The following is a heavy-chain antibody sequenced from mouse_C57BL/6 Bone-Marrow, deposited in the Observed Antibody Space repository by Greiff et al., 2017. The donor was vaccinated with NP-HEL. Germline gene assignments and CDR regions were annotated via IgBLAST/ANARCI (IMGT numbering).Heavy chain of an antibody. CDR1: GFSLTSYG. CDR2: IWGVGST. J-gene: IGHJ3*01. CDR3: ASGQLPFAY. Sequence: QVQLQQSGPGLVAPSQSLSITCTVSGFSLTSYGVDWVRQSPGKGLEWLGVIWGVGSTNYNSALKSRLGISKDNSKSQVFLKMNSLQTDDTAMYYCASGQLPFAYWGQGTLVTVSA. V-gene: IGHV2-6*01. D-gene: IGHD3-2*01.